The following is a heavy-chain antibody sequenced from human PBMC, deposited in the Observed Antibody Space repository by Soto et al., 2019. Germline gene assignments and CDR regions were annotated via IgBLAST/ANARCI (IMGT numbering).Heavy chain of an antibody. J-gene: IGHJ6*02. CDR1: GGTFSSYA. Sequence: SVKVSCKASGGTFSSYAISWVRQAPGQGLEWMGGIIPIFGTANYAQKFQGRVTITADESTSTAYMELSSLRSEDTAVYYCARGIYGGYDYYYYGMDVWGQGTTVTVSS. D-gene: IGHD5-12*01. CDR2: IIPIFGTA. CDR3: ARGIYGGYDYYYYGMDV. V-gene: IGHV1-69*13.